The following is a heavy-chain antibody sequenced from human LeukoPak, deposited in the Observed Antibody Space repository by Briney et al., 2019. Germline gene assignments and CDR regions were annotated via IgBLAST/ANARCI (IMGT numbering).Heavy chain of an antibody. CDR1: GFTFSNYW. D-gene: IGHD6-13*01. Sequence: GGSLRLSCAASGFTFSNYWMTWVRQAPGKGLEWVANINRDGSERYYVDSVKGRFTISRDDAKSSLYLQMNSLRAEDTAVYYCARGLAAAGLDYYYYGMDVWGQGTTVTVSS. V-gene: IGHV3-7*03. CDR2: INRDGSER. CDR3: ARGLAAAGLDYYYYGMDV. J-gene: IGHJ6*02.